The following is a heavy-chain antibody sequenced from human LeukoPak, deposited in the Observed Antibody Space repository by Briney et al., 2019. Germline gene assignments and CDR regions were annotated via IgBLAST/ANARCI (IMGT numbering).Heavy chain of an antibody. CDR3: ARGEARGPPFDY. CDR1: GGTFSSYA. CDR2: IIPIFGTA. J-gene: IGHJ4*02. D-gene: IGHD1-26*01. V-gene: IGHV1-69*05. Sequence: GSSVKVSCKASGGTFSSYAISWVRQAPGQGLEWMGGIIPIFGTANYAQKFQGRVTITTDESTSTAYMELSSLRSEDTAVYYCARGEARGPPFDYWGQGTLVTVSS.